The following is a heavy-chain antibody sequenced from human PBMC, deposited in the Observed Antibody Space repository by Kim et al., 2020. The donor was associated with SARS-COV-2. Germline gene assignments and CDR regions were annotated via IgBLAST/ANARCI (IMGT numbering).Heavy chain of an antibody. CDR2: MWYDGINN. CDR3: ARVVGGYYPDAFDI. V-gene: IGHV3-33*01. CDR1: GFTFSSFG. Sequence: GGSLRLSCAASGFTFSSFGMHWVRQAPGKGLEWVALMWYDGINNYFADSVKGRFTISRDNTMNTVYLQMNSLRAEDTAVYYCARVVGGYYPDAFDIWCQG. D-gene: IGHD3-3*01. J-gene: IGHJ3*02.